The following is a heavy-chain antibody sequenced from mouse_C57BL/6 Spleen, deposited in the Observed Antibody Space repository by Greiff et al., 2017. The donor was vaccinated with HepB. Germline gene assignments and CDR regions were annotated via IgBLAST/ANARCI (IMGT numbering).Heavy chain of an antibody. D-gene: IGHD2-12*01. Sequence: QVQLKQSGPELVKPGASVKISCKASGYAFSSSWMNWVKQRPGKGLEWIGRIYPGDGDTNYNGKFKGKATLTADKSSSTAYMQLSSLTSEDSAVYFCARELRRYAMDYWGQGTSVTVSS. CDR2: IYPGDGDT. CDR1: GYAFSSSW. V-gene: IGHV1-82*01. CDR3: ARELRRYAMDY. J-gene: IGHJ4*01.